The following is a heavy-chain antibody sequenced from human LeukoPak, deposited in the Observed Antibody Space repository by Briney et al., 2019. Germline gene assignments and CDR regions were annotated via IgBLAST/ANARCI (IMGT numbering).Heavy chain of an antibody. CDR3: ARDWPYVWGSYRYPPYFDY. CDR2: INPSGGST. D-gene: IGHD3-16*02. V-gene: IGHV1-46*01. J-gene: IGHJ4*02. Sequence: GASVKVSCKASGYTFTSYYMHWVRQAPGQGLEWMGIINPSGGSTSYAQKFQGRVTMTRDTSTSTVYMELSSLRSDDTAVYYCARDWPYVWGSYRYPPYFDYWGQGTLVTVSS. CDR1: GYTFTSYY.